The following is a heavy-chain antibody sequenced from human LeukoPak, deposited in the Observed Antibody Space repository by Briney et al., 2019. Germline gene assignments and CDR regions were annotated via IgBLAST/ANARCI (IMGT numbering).Heavy chain of an antibody. J-gene: IGHJ4*02. Sequence: GGPQRLSCRAWGFTFSIYSVNWAHGARGRARECVSYNSSSSTYIYYAESVKGRFTISRDNAKNSLYLQMNSLRAEDTAVYYCARDVSRRVVPGADFDYWGQGNLVTVSS. CDR3: ARDVSRRVVPGADFDY. CDR2: NSSSSTYI. D-gene: IGHD2-2*01. V-gene: IGHV3-21*01. CDR1: GFTFSIYS.